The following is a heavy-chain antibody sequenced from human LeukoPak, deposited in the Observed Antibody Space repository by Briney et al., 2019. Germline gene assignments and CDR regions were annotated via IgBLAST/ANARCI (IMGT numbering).Heavy chain of an antibody. CDR2: IRYDGSNK. D-gene: IGHD3-10*01. Sequence: PGGSLRLSCAASGFTFSSYGMHWVRQAPGKGLEWVAFIRYDGSNKYYADSVKGRFTISRDNCKNTLYLQMNSLRAEDTAVYYCPKVGYGSGRVPHYYYYGMDVWGQGTTVTVSS. CDR3: PKVGYGSGRVPHYYYYGMDV. V-gene: IGHV3-30*02. CDR1: GFTFSSYG. J-gene: IGHJ6*02.